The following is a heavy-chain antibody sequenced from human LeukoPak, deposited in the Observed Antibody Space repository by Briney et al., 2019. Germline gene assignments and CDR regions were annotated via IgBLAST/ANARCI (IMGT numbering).Heavy chain of an antibody. CDR3: TRAITYFYGSVTYDWFES. D-gene: IGHD3-10*01. V-gene: IGHV3-74*01. Sequence: GRSLRLSCVASGSTFSSYWMHWVRQTPGQGLMWVARIQSDGSTIYADSVQSRFTISRDNAKNTVYLQMNSLRVDDTAVYFCTRAITYFYGSVTYDWFESWGQGIRVTVSS. CDR2: IQSDGST. CDR1: GSTFSSYW. J-gene: IGHJ5*01.